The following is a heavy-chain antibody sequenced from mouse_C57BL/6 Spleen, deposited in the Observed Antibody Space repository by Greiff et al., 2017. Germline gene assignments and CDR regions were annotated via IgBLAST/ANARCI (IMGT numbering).Heavy chain of an antibody. CDR1: GYTFTSYW. J-gene: IGHJ4*01. CDR3: ARGNDYAMDY. CDR2: IDPSDSYT. V-gene: IGHV1-50*01. D-gene: IGHD2-1*01. Sequence: QVQLQQPGAELVKPGASVKLSCKASGYTFTSYWMQWVKQRPGQGLEWIGEIDPSDSYTNYNQKFKGKATLTVDTSSSTAYMQISSLTSEDSAVYYCARGNDYAMDYWGQGTSVTVSS.